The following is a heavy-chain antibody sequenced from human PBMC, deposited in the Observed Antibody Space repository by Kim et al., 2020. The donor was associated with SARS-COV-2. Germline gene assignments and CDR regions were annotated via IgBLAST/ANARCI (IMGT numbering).Heavy chain of an antibody. J-gene: IGHJ6*02. Sequence: GGSLRLSCAASGFTFSSYSMNWVRQAPGKGLEWVSYISSSSSTIYYADSVKGRFTISRDNAKNSLYLQMNSLRDEDTAVYYCARDRGIGVVVPAAHMPYYYYGMDVWGQGTTVTVSS. V-gene: IGHV3-48*02. D-gene: IGHD2-2*01. CDR3: ARDRGIGVVVPAAHMPYYYYGMDV. CDR2: ISSSSSTI. CDR1: GFTFSSYS.